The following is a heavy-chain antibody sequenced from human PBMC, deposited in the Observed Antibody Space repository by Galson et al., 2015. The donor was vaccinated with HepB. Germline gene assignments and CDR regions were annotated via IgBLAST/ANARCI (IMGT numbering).Heavy chain of an antibody. V-gene: IGHV3-23*01. CDR1: GFTFSSYA. CDR2: ISGSGGST. J-gene: IGHJ4*02. Sequence: SLRLSCAASGFTFSSYAMSWVRQAPGKGLEWVSAISGSGGSTYYADSVKGRFTISRDNSKNTLYLQMNSLRAEDTAVYYCAKNVAVTGYSYGSNWGQGTLVTVSS. CDR3: AKNVAVTGYSYGSN. D-gene: IGHD5-18*01.